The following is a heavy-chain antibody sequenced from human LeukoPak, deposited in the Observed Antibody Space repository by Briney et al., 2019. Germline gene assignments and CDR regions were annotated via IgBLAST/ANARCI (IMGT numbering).Heavy chain of an antibody. V-gene: IGHV3-23*01. J-gene: IGHJ4*02. Sequence: GGSLRLSCAASGFTFSTYAMSWVRQAPGKGLEWVSTISGSGGSTYYADSVKGRFTISGDNSKNTLYLQMNSLRAEDTAVYYCAKVRAGGTGYYFDYWGQGTLVTVSS. D-gene: IGHD3-10*01. CDR1: GFTFSTYA. CDR3: AKVRAGGTGYYFDY. CDR2: ISGSGGST.